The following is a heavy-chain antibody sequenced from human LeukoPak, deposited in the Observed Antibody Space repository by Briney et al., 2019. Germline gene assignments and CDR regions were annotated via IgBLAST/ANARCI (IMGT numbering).Heavy chain of an antibody. CDR1: GYTFNAYY. D-gene: IGHD2-21*02. CDR2: INPNSAGT. V-gene: IGHV1-2*02. CDR3: SKPRAGDRDACYI. Sequence: ASVKVSCKASGYTFNAYYIHWVRQAPGQGLEWMGWINPNSAGTKYVQQFQGRVTMTRDTSISTAYMELTSLRSDYTAVYYCSKPRAGDRDACYIWGQGTMVIVSS. J-gene: IGHJ3*02.